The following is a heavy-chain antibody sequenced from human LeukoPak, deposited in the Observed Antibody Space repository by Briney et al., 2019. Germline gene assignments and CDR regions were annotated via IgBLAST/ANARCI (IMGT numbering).Heavy chain of an antibody. CDR3: ARQVTFGYAYAYYFDY. J-gene: IGHJ4*02. D-gene: IGHD5-18*01. CDR1: GGSISTSYYY. Sequence: PSETLSLTCTVSGGSISTSYYYWGWIRQPPGKGLEWIGNIHNSESTYYNPSLKSQVTIPVGTSKNQFSLKLSSVTAADTAVYYCARQVTFGYAYAYYFDYWGQGSLVTVSS. CDR2: IHNSEST. V-gene: IGHV4-39*01.